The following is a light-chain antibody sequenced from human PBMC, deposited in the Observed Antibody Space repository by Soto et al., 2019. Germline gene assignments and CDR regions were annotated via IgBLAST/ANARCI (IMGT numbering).Light chain of an antibody. CDR3: HQYFAAPPT. J-gene: IGKJ3*01. Sequence: DIVMTQSPDSLAVSLGERATITCKSSQTILYTSNNKNYLGWDQQRPGQPPKLLIYWASTRASGVPDRISGSGSGTNSPLTITSLPPEDVATYYCHQYFAAPPTFGPGTKVEIK. V-gene: IGKV4-1*01. CDR1: QTILYTSNNKNY. CDR2: WAS.